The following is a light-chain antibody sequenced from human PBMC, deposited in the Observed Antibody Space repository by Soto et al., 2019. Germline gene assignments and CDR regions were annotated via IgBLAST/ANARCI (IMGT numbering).Light chain of an antibody. CDR3: QQYNNWLLT. J-gene: IGKJ4*01. CDR2: GAS. V-gene: IGKV3-15*01. Sequence: EIVLTQSPDTLSLSPGERATLSCRASQSIRSERLAWYQQKPGQVPRLLIYGASTRATGVPARFSGSGSGTEFILTISSLQSEDFAIYYCQQYNNWLLTFGGGTKVDIK. CDR1: QSIRSER.